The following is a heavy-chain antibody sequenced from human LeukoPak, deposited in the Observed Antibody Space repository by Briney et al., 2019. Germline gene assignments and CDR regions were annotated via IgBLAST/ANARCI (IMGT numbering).Heavy chain of an antibody. V-gene: IGHV3-23*01. J-gene: IGHJ4*02. Sequence: GGSLRLSCAASGFTFSSFAMNWVSQAPGKGLEWVSGISGSGISRGYADSVKGRFTISRDNSKNTVLLQMDSLRAEDTAIYYYAKRSGVYSDNSGVFDYWGQGSLVTVSS. CDR3: AKRSGVYSDNSGVFDY. CDR1: GFTFSSFA. D-gene: IGHD4-11*01. CDR2: ISGSGISR.